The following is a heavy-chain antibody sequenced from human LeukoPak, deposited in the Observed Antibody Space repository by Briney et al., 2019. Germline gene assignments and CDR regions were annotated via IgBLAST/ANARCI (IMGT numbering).Heavy chain of an antibody. CDR2: IKQDGSEE. CDR3: ARSNRGPDL. J-gene: IGHJ5*02. V-gene: IGHV3-7*01. CDR1: GFTFNNYR. Sequence: GGSLRLSCAASGFTFNNYRMNWVRQAPGKGLEWVASIKQDGSEEYYVDFVKGRFTISRDNAQNSFYLQMNSLRAEDTALYYRARSNRGPDLWGQGTLVLVSS. D-gene: IGHD3-10*01.